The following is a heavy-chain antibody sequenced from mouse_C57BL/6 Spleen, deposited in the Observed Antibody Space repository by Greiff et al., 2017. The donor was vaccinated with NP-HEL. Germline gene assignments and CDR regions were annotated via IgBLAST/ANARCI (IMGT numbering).Heavy chain of an antibody. CDR3: APYYYGLAMDY. CDR1: GYTFTDYN. D-gene: IGHD1-1*01. V-gene: IGHV1-22*01. J-gene: IGHJ4*01. CDR2: INPNNGGT. Sequence: EVQLQQSGPELVKPGASVKMSCKASGYTFTDYNMHWVKQSHGKSLEWIGYINPNNGGTSYNQKFKGKATLTVNKSSSTAYMELRSLTSEDAAVYYCAPYYYGLAMDYWGQGTSVTVSS.